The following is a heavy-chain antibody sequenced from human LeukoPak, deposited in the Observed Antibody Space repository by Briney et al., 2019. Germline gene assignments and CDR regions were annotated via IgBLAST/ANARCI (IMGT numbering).Heavy chain of an antibody. CDR3: ARDKEPGWFDP. V-gene: IGHV3-33*01. CDR2: IWYDGSNK. CDR1: GFTFSSYG. J-gene: IGHJ5*02. Sequence: PGRSLRLSCAASGFTFSSYGMHWVRQAPGKGLEWVAVIWYDGSNKYYADSVKGRFTISRDNSKNTLHLQMNSLRAEDTAVYYCARDKEPGWFDPWGQGTLVTVSS.